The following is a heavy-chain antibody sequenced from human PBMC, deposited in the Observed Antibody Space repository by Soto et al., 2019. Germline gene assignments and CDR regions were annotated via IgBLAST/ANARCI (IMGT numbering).Heavy chain of an antibody. CDR2: IFRDGMT. V-gene: IGHV4-4*02. J-gene: IGHJ4*02. Sequence: QVQLQESGPGLVKPSGTVSLTCDVSGVSISSGNWWSWVRQPPGKGLEWIGEIFRDGMTTYYPSLRGRATISVDTSKNRCSLRVTSANAEDTAIYYCVRLVYDRRLNYLYFDYWGRGALVTVSS. CDR1: GVSISSGNW. D-gene: IGHD3-22*01. CDR3: VRLVYDRRLNYLYFDY.